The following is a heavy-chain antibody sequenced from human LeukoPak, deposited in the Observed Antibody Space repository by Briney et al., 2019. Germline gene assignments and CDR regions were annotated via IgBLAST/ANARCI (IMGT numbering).Heavy chain of an antibody. Sequence: GGSLRLSCAASGFTFSSYWMSWVRQAPGRGLESVANIKQDGSEKYYVDSVKGRFTISRDNAKSSLYLQMSSLRAEDTAVYYCARGLYNRNYWGQGTLVTVSS. CDR3: ARGLYNRNY. CDR1: GFTFSSYW. J-gene: IGHJ4*02. CDR2: IKQDGSEK. V-gene: IGHV3-7*01. D-gene: IGHD1-14*01.